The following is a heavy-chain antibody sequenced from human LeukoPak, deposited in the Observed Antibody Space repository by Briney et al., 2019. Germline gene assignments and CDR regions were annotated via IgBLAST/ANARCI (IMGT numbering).Heavy chain of an antibody. CDR2: IKRKSDGGTT. J-gene: IGHJ4*02. Sequence: GGSVRLFCGACGLRFSRAWESWVRAAPGRGLEGGGRIKRKSDGGTTDYPAPVHGRFTISRDDSKNEAVLQEHSRNIQDTAVYYFTTVPLRPVGLWGEGTLVTVSA. CDR1: GLRFSRAW. D-gene: IGHD3-10*01. CDR3: TTVPLRPVGL. V-gene: IGHV3-15*05.